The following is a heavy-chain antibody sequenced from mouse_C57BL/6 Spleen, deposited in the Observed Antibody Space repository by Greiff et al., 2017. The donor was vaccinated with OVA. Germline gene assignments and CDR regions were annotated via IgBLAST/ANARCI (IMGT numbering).Heavy chain of an antibody. J-gene: IGHJ4*01. V-gene: IGHV1-80*01. D-gene: IGHD6-1*01. CDR1: GYAFSSYW. CDR3: ARQPSYAMDY. CDR2: IYPGDGDT. Sequence: QVHVKQSGAELVKPGASVKISCKASGYAFSSYWMNWVKQRPGKGLEWIGQIYPGDGDTNYNGKFKGKATLTADKSSSTAYMQLSSLTSEDSAVYFCARQPSYAMDYWGQGTSVTVSS.